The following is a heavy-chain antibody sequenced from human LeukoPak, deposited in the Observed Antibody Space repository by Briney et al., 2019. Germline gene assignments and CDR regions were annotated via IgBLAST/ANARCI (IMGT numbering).Heavy chain of an antibody. Sequence: GWSLRLSCAASGFTFSSYCMHCVRQAPGKGLEWVAFIRYDGSNKYYADSVKGRFTISRDNSKNTLYLQMNSLRAEDTAVYYCAKDPRKYYYDSSGYSYFDYWGQGTLVTVSS. CDR2: IRYDGSNK. CDR1: GFTFSSYC. V-gene: IGHV3-30*02. CDR3: AKDPRKYYYDSSGYSYFDY. D-gene: IGHD3-22*01. J-gene: IGHJ4*02.